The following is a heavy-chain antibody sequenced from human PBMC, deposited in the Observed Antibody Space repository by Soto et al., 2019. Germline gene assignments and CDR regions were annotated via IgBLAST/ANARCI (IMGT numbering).Heavy chain of an antibody. Sequence: GASVKVSCKASGYTFTSYDINWVRQATGQGLEWMGWMNPNSGNTGYAQKFQGRVTMTRNTSISTAYMELSSLRSEDTAVYYCARGRNPLWLSDNYMDVWGKGTTVTVSS. D-gene: IGHD2-21*01. CDR3: ARGRNPLWLSDNYMDV. J-gene: IGHJ6*03. CDR2: MNPNSGNT. CDR1: GYTFTSYD. V-gene: IGHV1-8*01.